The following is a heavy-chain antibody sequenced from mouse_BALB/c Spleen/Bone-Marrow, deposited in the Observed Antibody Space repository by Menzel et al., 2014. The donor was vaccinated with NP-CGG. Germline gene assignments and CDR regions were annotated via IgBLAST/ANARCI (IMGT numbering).Heavy chain of an antibody. Sequence: EVMLVESGAELVKPGASVKLSCTASGFNIEDTYMHWVKQRPEQGLEWIGRIDPANGNTKYDPKFQGKATITADTSSNTAYLQLSSLTSEDTAVYYCARYYYGYYFDYWGQGTTLTVSS. V-gene: IGHV14-3*02. D-gene: IGHD1-2*01. CDR2: IDPANGNT. CDR1: GFNIEDTY. J-gene: IGHJ2*01. CDR3: ARYYYGYYFDY.